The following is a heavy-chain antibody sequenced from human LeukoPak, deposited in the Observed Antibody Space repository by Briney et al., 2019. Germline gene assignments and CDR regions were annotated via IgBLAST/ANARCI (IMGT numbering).Heavy chain of an antibody. CDR3: ARGAKSGYDSYVDY. D-gene: IGHD5-12*01. V-gene: IGHV1-69*04. Sequence: GASVKVSCKASGYTFTSYAISWVRQAPGQGLEWMGRIIPILGIANYAQKFQGRVTITADKSTSTAYMELSSLRSEDTAVYYCARGAKSGYDSYVDYWGQGTLVTVSS. CDR2: IIPILGIA. J-gene: IGHJ4*02. CDR1: GYTFTSYA.